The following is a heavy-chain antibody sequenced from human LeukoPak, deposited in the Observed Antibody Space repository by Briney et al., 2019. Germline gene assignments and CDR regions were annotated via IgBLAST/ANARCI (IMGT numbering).Heavy chain of an antibody. CDR3: ARLVGVNRESEDY. CDR2: IYHSGST. Sequence: SGTLSLTCAVSGDSISSSNWWTWVRQPPGKGLEWIGEIYHSGSTNYNPSLKSRVTISVDKSKNQFSLKLSSVTAADTAVYYCARLVGVNRESEDYWGQGTLVTVSS. J-gene: IGHJ4*02. D-gene: IGHD1-14*01. CDR1: GDSISSSNW. V-gene: IGHV4-4*02.